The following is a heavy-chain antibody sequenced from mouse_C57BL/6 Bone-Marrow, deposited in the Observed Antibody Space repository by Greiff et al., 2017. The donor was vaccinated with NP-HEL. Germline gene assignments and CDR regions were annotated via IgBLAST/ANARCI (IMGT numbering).Heavy chain of an antibody. J-gene: IGHJ4*01. CDR3: AISPYYYGSSSYAMDY. CDR2: IYPRSGNT. Sequence: QVQLQQSGAELARPGASVKLSCKASGYTFTSYGISWVKQRTGQGLEWIGEIYPRSGNTYYNEKFKGKATLAADKSSSTAYMELRSLTSEDSAVYFCAISPYYYGSSSYAMDYWGQGTSVTVSS. V-gene: IGHV1-81*01. CDR1: GYTFTSYG. D-gene: IGHD1-1*01.